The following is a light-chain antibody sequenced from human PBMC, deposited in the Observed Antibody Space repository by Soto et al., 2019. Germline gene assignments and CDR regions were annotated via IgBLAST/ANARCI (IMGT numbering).Light chain of an antibody. CDR3: QQYGRSPLT. J-gene: IGKJ4*01. CDR2: GAS. Sequence: EIVLTQSPGTLSLSPGERATLSCRASQSVDSNYLAWYQQIPGQAPRMVIYGASIRATGIPDRFSGSGSGTDFTLTINRLEPEDFAVYYCQQYGRSPLTFGGGTKVEIK. V-gene: IGKV3-20*01. CDR1: QSVDSNY.